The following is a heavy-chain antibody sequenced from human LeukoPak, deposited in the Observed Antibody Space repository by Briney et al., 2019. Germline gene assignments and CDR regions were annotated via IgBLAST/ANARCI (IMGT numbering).Heavy chain of an antibody. CDR3: ARVSYDSSGYYGY. V-gene: IGHV1-18*01. CDR2: ISAYNGNT. J-gene: IGHJ4*02. Sequence: ASVKVSCKASGYTFTSYGISWVRQAPGQGLEWMGWISAYNGNTNYAQKLQGRVTMTRDTSTSTVYMELSSLRSEDTAVYYCARVSYDSSGYYGYWGQGTLVTVSS. D-gene: IGHD3-22*01. CDR1: GYTFTSYG.